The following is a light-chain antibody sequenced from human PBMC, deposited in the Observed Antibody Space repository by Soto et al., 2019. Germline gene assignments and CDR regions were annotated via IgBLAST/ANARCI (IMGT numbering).Light chain of an antibody. V-gene: IGLV2-8*01. J-gene: IGLJ1*01. CDR2: EVS. CDR1: SSDVGGYNF. CDR3: SSYAGRDTYV. Sequence: QSALTQPPSASGSPGQSVTISCTGTSSDVGGYNFVSWYQQHPGKVPKLMIFEVSKRTSGVPDRFSGSKSGNTASLPVSGLQAEDEADYYCSSYAGRDTYVFGTGTKLTVL.